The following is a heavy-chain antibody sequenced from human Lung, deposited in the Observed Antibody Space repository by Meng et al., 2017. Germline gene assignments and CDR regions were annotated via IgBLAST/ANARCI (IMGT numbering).Heavy chain of an antibody. Sequence: VRLVRYGAEVKKSGVSVKVSCKSSGYNCPDYYRHRVRRAPGQGLEWMGRINPKSGDTHYAQKFQARVTMTGDTSISTAYMELSGLRSDDTAMYYCARDEDISAAGKLFGDYWGQGTLVTVSS. D-gene: IGHD6-25*01. CDR2: INPKSGDT. J-gene: IGHJ4*02. V-gene: IGHV1-2*06. CDR1: GYNCPDYY. CDR3: ARDEDISAAGKLFGDY.